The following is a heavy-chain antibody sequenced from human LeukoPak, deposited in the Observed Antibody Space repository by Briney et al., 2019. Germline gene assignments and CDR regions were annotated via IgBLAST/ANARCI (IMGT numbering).Heavy chain of an antibody. V-gene: IGHV4-39*01. Sequence: PSETLSLTCTVSGGSISSSSYYWGWIRQPPGKGLEWIGSIYYSGSTYYNPSLKSRVTISVDTSKNQFSLKLSSVTAADMAVYYCARQSRDGYNYKGNHFDYWGQGTLVTVSS. D-gene: IGHD5-24*01. CDR2: IYYSGST. CDR3: ARQSRDGYNYKGNHFDY. CDR1: GGSISSSSYY. J-gene: IGHJ4*02.